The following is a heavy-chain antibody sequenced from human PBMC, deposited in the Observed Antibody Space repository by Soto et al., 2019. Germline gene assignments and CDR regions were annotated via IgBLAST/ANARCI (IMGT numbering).Heavy chain of an antibody. Sequence: QVQLQESGPGLVKPSETLSLTCTVSGGSISSYYWSWIRQPPGKGLEWIGYIYYSGSTNYNPSLNSRVTIAVDTSKNRCSLKLSSVTAADTAVYYCARLNYDILTGYYGDYWGQGTLVTVSS. J-gene: IGHJ4*02. CDR3: ARLNYDILTGYYGDY. D-gene: IGHD3-9*01. V-gene: IGHV4-59*08. CDR2: IYYSGST. CDR1: GGSISSYY.